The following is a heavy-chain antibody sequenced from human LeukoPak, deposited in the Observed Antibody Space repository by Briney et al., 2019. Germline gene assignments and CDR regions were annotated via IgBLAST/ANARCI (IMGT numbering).Heavy chain of an antibody. D-gene: IGHD6-6*01. Sequence: SETLSLTCSVSGGSISSINYYWGWIRQPPGRGLEWVGSIPYSGSTYYKLSLTSRLTISEDTSKNQFSLKLTSVTAADTAVYYCARSPGAARSDYFDYWGQGILVTVSS. J-gene: IGHJ4*02. V-gene: IGHV4-39*01. CDR2: IPYSGST. CDR1: GGSISSINYY. CDR3: ARSPGAARSDYFDY.